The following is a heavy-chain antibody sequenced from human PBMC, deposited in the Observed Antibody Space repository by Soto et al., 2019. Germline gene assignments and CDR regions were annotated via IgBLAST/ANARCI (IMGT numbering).Heavy chain of an antibody. CDR2: IIPIFGTA. CDR3: ARGRDYDSSGEIDY. CDR1: GGTFSSYA. Sequence: SVKVSCKASGGTFSSYAIGWVRQAPGQGLEWMGGIIPIFGTANYAQKFQGRVTITADESTSTAYMELSGLRSEDTAVYYCARGRDYDSSGEIDYWGQGTLVTVSS. J-gene: IGHJ4*02. D-gene: IGHD3-22*01. V-gene: IGHV1-69*13.